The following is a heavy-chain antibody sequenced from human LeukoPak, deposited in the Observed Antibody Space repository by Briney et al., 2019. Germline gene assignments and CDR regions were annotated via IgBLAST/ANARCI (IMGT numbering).Heavy chain of an antibody. D-gene: IGHD6-13*01. CDR3: ARSIPYGTTWYGRSDY. J-gene: IGHJ4*02. CDR1: GFTFTNAW. CDR2: IKPDGTTK. V-gene: IGHV3-7*03. Sequence: PGGSLRLSCRASGFTFTNAWMNWVRQAPGKGLEWVANIKPDGTTKFYVDSVKGRFTISRDNALNSLYLQMNSLRAEDTAIYYCARSIPYGTTWYGRSDYWGQGTLVTVSS.